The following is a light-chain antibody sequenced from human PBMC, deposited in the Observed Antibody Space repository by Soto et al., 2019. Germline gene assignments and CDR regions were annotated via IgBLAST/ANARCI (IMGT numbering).Light chain of an antibody. Sequence: EIVLTQSPGTLSLSPGERATLSCRASQSVSNNHLGWYQQKPGQAPRLLIYGASNRATDIPYRFSGSGSGTDFTLTISRLEPEDFAVYYCQQYGTSPKLFGQGTKVEIK. J-gene: IGKJ1*01. CDR2: GAS. V-gene: IGKV3-20*01. CDR1: QSVSNNH. CDR3: QQYGTSPKL.